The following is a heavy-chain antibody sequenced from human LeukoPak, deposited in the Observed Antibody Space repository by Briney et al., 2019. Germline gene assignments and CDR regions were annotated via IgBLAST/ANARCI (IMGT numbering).Heavy chain of an antibody. CDR1: GFTFSSYE. V-gene: IGHV3-48*03. D-gene: IGHD5-12*01. CDR3: ARETGYVELGY. CDR2: ISSSGSTI. Sequence: GGSLRLSCAASGFTFSSYEMNWVRQAPGKGLEWVSYISSSGSTIYYADSVKGRFTISRDNAKNSLYLQMNSLRAEDTAVYYCARETGYVELGYWGQGTLVTVSS. J-gene: IGHJ4*02.